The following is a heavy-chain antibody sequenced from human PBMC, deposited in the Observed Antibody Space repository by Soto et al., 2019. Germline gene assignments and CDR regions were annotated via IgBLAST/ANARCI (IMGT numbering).Heavy chain of an antibody. CDR3: AREVVDKHEYYMDV. CDR2: IKQDGSEK. CDR1: GFTFSSYW. D-gene: IGHD2-15*01. J-gene: IGHJ6*03. V-gene: IGHV3-7*01. Sequence: ESGGGLVQPGGSLRLSCAASGFTFSSYWMSWVRQAPGKGLEWVANIKQDGSEKYYVDSVKGRFTISRDNAKNSLYLQMNSLRAEDTAVYYCAREVVDKHEYYMDVWGKGTTVTVSS.